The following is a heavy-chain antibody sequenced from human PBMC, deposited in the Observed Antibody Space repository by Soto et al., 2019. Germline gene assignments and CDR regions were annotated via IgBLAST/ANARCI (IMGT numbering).Heavy chain of an antibody. CDR1: GYTFTRYT. V-gene: IGHV1-3*01. J-gene: IGHJ5*02. D-gene: IGHD2-15*01. CDR2: INPDNGNT. CDR3: ARGIATGQLDP. Sequence: QVQLVQSGAEVKKPGASVKISCKASGYTFTRYTMNWVRQAPGQRLEWMGWINPDNGNTKSSQKFQDRVIITRDTSASPAYMDLRSLRSEDTAVYYCARGIATGQLDPWGQGTLVTVSS.